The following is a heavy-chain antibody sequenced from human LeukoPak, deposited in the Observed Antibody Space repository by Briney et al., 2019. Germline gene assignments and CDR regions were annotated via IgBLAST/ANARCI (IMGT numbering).Heavy chain of an antibody. CDR1: GGSISSYY. V-gene: IGHV4-59*01. J-gene: IGHJ6*03. CDR2: IYYSGST. CDR3: ARGSGYYYYYMDV. Sequence: SETLSLTCTVSGGSISSYYWSWIRQPPGKGLEWIGYIYYSGSTNYNPSLKSRVTISVDTSKNQFSLKLSSVTAADTAAYYCARGSGYYYYYMDVWGKGTTVTVSS.